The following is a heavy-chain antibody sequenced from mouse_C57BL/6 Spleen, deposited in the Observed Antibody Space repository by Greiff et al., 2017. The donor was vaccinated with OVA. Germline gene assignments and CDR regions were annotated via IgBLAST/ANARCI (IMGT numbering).Heavy chain of an antibody. V-gene: IGHV1-50*01. D-gene: IGHD4-1*01. Sequence: QVQLQQPGAELVKPGASVKLSCKASGYTFTSYWMQWVKQRPGQGLEWIGEIDPSDSYTNYNQKFKGKATLTVDTSSSTAYMQLSGLTSEDSAVYYCARTGRGAMDYWGQGTSVTVSS. CDR1: GYTFTSYW. CDR2: IDPSDSYT. J-gene: IGHJ4*01. CDR3: ARTGRGAMDY.